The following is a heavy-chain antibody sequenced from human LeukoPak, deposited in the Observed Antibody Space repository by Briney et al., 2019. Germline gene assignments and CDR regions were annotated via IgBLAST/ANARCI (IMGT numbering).Heavy chain of an antibody. CDR3: ARGLYCSGINCYNGMDV. CDR2: INGDGSST. J-gene: IGHJ6*04. D-gene: IGHD2-15*01. V-gene: IGHV3-74*01. Sequence: PGGSLRLSCAASGFTFSSYYIHWVRHAPGKGLEWVSRINGDGSSTRYADSVKGRFTISRDNAKNTVYLQMNSLRVEDTAVYSCARGLYCSGINCYNGMDVWGKGTTVTVSS. CDR1: GFTFSSYY.